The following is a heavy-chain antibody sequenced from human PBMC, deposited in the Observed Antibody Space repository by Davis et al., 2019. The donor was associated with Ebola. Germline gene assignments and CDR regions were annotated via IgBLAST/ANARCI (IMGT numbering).Heavy chain of an antibody. CDR2: INSDGSST. Sequence: GESLKISCAASGFTFSSYWMHWVRQAQGKGLVWVSRINSDGSSTSYADSVKGRFTISRDNSKNTLYLQMNSLRAEDTAVYYCARVDTTKTYYYGMDVWGQGTTVTVSS. CDR1: GFTFSSYW. D-gene: IGHD1-1*01. J-gene: IGHJ6*02. CDR3: ARVDTTKTYYYGMDV. V-gene: IGHV3-74*01.